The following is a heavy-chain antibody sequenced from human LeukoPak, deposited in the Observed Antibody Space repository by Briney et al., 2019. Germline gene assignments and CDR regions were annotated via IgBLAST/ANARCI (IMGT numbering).Heavy chain of an antibody. CDR3: ARGAFDI. CDR1: GFTFSSYA. J-gene: IGHJ3*02. V-gene: IGHV3-30-3*01. Sequence: GGSLRLSCAASGFTFSSYAMHWVRQAPGKGLEWVAVISYGGSNKYYADSVKGRFTISRDNSKNTLYLQMNSLRAEDTAVYYCARGAFDIWGQGSMVTVSS. CDR2: ISYGGSNK.